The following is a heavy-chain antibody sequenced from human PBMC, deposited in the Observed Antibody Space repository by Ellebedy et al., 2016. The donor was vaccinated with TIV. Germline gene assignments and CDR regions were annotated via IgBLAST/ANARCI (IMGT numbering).Heavy chain of an antibody. CDR1: GGSVRSYF. Sequence: SETLSLTCTVSGGSVRSYFWGWIRQPPGRGLEWIGYSYYNGSTSYNPSLKSRVSISVDTSKNQFSLRLSSVTAADTAVYYCARSFFDLSSWYNNDFYYGMDLWGQGATVTVSS. D-gene: IGHD6-13*01. CDR3: ARSFFDLSSWYNNDFYYGMDL. CDR2: SYYNGST. J-gene: IGHJ6*02. V-gene: IGHV4-59*08.